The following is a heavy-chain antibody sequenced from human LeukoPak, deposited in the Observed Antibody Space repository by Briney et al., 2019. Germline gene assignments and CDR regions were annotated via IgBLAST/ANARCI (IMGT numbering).Heavy chain of an antibody. V-gene: IGHV3-33*06. CDR3: AKVVAGGWYYFDY. D-gene: IGHD6-19*01. J-gene: IGHJ4*02. CDR1: GFTCSSYG. Sequence: GRSLRLSCTPAGFTCSSYGKHSVRQATGERLEWLSGIWHEGSNRYCADSAKGRFTISRDNSKDTLYLQVNSLRAEDTAVYYCAKVVAGGWYYFDYWGQGALVTVSS. CDR2: IWHEGSNR.